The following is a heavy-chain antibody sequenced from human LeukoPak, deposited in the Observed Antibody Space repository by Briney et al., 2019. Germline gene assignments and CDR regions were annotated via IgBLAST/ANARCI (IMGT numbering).Heavy chain of an antibody. D-gene: IGHD2-2*02. J-gene: IGHJ4*02. CDR1: GASISNTYY. Sequence: PSETLSLTCTVSGASISNTYYWSWIRQPPGKGLEWIGYIYYSGSTNYNPSLKSRVTISVDTSKNQFSLKLSSVTAADTAVYYCARDAPAGLGYCSSTSCYSYFDYWGQGTLVTVSS. CDR2: IYYSGST. CDR3: ARDAPAGLGYCSSTSCYSYFDY. V-gene: IGHV4-59*01.